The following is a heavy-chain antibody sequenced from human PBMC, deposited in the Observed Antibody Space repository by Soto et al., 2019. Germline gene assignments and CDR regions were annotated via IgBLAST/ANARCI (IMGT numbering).Heavy chain of an antibody. CDR1: GDSISSGGYS. Sequence: QVQLQESGSGLVKPSQTLSLTCDVSGDSISSGGYSWNWIRQTPGKGLEWLGNIYQSGTTAYNPSLKSRGTISVARSKNQFSLKLSSVTAADTAVYYCARDNRSGYYFDYWGQGTLVTVSS. J-gene: IGHJ4*02. CDR3: ARDNRSGYYFDY. V-gene: IGHV4-30-2*01. D-gene: IGHD3-22*01. CDR2: IYQSGTT.